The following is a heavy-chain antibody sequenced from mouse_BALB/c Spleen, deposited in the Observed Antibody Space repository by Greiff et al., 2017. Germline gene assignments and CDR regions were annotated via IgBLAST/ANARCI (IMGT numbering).Heavy chain of an antibody. D-gene: IGHD2-1*01. V-gene: IGHV5-6*01. CDR3: ARHHYGNYFDY. Sequence: VQLQQSGGDLVKPGGSLKLSCAASGFTFSSYGMSWVRQTPDKRLEWVATISSGGSYTYYPDSVKGRFTISRDNAKNTLYLQMSSLKSEDTAMYYCARHHYGNYFDYWGQGTTLTVSS. J-gene: IGHJ2*01. CDR2: ISSGGSYT. CDR1: GFTFSSYG.